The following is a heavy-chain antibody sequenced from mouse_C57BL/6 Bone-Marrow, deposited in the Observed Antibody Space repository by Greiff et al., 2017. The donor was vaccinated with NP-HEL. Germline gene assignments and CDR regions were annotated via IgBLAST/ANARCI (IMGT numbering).Heavy chain of an antibody. J-gene: IGHJ2*01. Sequence: VKLMESGAELVRPGASVTLSCKASGYTFTDYEMHWVKQTPVHGLEWIGAIDPETGGTAYNQKFKGKAILTADKSSSTAYMELRSLTSEDSAVYYCTSPNYYGSSPDYWGQGTTLTVSS. CDR3: TSPNYYGSSPDY. CDR2: IDPETGGT. CDR1: GYTFTDYE. D-gene: IGHD1-1*01. V-gene: IGHV1-15*01.